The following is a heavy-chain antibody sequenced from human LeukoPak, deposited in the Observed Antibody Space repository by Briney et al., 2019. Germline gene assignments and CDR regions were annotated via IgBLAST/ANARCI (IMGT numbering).Heavy chain of an antibody. D-gene: IGHD5-24*01. Sequence: GGSLRLSCAASGFTFSSYGMHWVRQAPGKGLEWVAFIRFDGSNKYYADSVKGRFTISRDNSKNTLYLQMNTLRAEDTALYYSAVSPEINWGQGTLVTVSS. V-gene: IGHV3-30*02. CDR1: GFTFSSYG. J-gene: IGHJ4*02. CDR2: IRFDGSNK. CDR3: AVSPEIN.